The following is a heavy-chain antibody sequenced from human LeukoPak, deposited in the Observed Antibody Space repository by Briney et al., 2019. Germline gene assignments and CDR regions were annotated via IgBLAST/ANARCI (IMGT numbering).Heavy chain of an antibody. D-gene: IGHD5-18*01. J-gene: IGHJ5*02. CDR3: ARYSYSQGCFDP. CDR2: INHSGSA. Sequence: SETLSLTCAVYGVSFSAYYWSWIRQPPGKGLEWIGEINHSGSANYNPSLKSRVTISVDTSKNHFSLNLSSVTAADTAVYYCARYSYSQGCFDPWGQGTLVTVSS. V-gene: IGHV4-34*01. CDR1: GVSFSAYY.